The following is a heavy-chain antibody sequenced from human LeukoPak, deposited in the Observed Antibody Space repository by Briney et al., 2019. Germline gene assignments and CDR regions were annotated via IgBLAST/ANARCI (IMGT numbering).Heavy chain of an antibody. CDR3: AREGVVAATPWFDP. D-gene: IGHD2-15*01. V-gene: IGHV3-21*01. CDR1: GFTFSSYS. CDR2: ISSSSSYI. Sequence: PGGSLRLSCAASGFTFSSYSMNWVRQAPGKGLEWVSSISSSSSYIYYADSVKGRFTISRENEKNSLYLQMNSLRAEDTAVYYCAREGVVAATPWFDPWGQGTLVTVSS. J-gene: IGHJ5*02.